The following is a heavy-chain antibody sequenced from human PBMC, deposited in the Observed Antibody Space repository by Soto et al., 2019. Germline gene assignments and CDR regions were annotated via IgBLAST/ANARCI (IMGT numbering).Heavy chain of an antibody. CDR3: ARGQEYDYIWGSYRYAPYYFDY. Sequence: QVPLVQSGAEVKKPGASVKVSCKASGYTFTSYGISWVRQAPGQGLEWMGWISAYNGNTNYAQKLQGRVTMTTDTSTSTAYMELRSLRSDDTAVYYCARGQEYDYIWGSYRYAPYYFDYWGQGTLVTVSS. CDR2: ISAYNGNT. J-gene: IGHJ4*02. D-gene: IGHD3-16*02. V-gene: IGHV1-18*01. CDR1: GYTFTSYG.